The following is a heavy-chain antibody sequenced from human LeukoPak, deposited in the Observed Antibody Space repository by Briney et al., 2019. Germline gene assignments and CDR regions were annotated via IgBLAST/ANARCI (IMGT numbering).Heavy chain of an antibody. CDR2: ISWNSGSI. D-gene: IGHD1-26*01. J-gene: IGHJ4*02. CDR3: ARDWDGSGSYFDY. CDR1: GFTFDDYA. V-gene: IGHV3-9*01. Sequence: PGGSLRLSCAASGFTFDDYAMHWVRQAPGKGLEWVSGISWNSGSIGYADSVKGRFTISRDNAKNSLYLQMNSLRAEDTAVYYCARDWDGSGSYFDYWGQGTLVTVSS.